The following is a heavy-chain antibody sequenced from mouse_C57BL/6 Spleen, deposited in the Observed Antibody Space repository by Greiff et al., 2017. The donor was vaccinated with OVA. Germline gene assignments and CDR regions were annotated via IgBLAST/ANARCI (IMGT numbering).Heavy chain of an antibody. V-gene: IGHV5-6*01. CDR3: ARHGDSSAYFDY. D-gene: IGHD3-2*02. Sequence: EVKLMESGGDLVKPGGSLKLSCAASGFTFSSYGMSWVRQTPDKRLEWVATISSGGSYTYYPDSVKGRFTISRDNAKNTLYLQMSSLKSEDTAMYYCARHGDSSAYFDYWGQGTTLTVSS. CDR1: GFTFSSYG. J-gene: IGHJ2*01. CDR2: ISSGGSYT.